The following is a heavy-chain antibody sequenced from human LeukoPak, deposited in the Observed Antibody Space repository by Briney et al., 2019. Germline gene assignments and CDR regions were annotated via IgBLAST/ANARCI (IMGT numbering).Heavy chain of an antibody. CDR2: ITHDGSNK. D-gene: IGHD4-17*01. V-gene: IGHV3-30*03. Sequence: GGSLRLSCAASGFTFSSYGMHWVRQAPGKGLEWVAIITHDGSNKHNADSVKGRFTISRDNSKNTLHLQMNSLRAEDTAVYYCARDRFYGDYIDYYFYGMDVWGQGTTVTVSS. CDR1: GFTFSSYG. J-gene: IGHJ6*02. CDR3: ARDRFYGDYIDYYFYGMDV.